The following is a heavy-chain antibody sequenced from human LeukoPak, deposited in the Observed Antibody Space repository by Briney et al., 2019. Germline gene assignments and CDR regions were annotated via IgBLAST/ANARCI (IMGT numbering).Heavy chain of an antibody. CDR1: GGSISNYY. D-gene: IGHD6-13*01. Sequence: PSETLSLTCTVSGGSISNYYWNWIRQPPGKGLEWLGYIYYSGTTNYNPSLKSRVTISVDMSKNQFSLKLSSMTAADTAVYYCARGSPGIAITVADYWGQGTLVTVSS. CDR2: IYYSGTT. J-gene: IGHJ4*02. CDR3: ARGSPGIAITVADY. V-gene: IGHV4-59*01.